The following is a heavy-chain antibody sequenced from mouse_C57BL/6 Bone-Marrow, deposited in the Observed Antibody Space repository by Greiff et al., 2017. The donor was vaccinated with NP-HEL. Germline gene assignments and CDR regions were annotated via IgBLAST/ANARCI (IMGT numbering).Heavy chain of an antibody. CDR1: GFTFSDYY. CDR2: ISNGGGST. V-gene: IGHV5-12*01. J-gene: IGHJ1*03. Sequence: DVHLVESGGGLVQPGGSLKLSCAASGFTFSDYYMYWVRQTPEKRLEWVAYISNGGGSTYYPDTVKGRFTISRDNAKNTLYLQMSRLKSEDTAMYYCARRTGPYWYFDVWGTGTTVTVSS. D-gene: IGHD4-1*01. CDR3: ARRTGPYWYFDV.